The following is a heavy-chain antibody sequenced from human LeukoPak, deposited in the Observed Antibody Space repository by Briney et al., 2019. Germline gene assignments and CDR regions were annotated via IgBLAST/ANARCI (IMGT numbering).Heavy chain of an antibody. D-gene: IGHD6-13*01. CDR1: GFNFLGYN. V-gene: IGHV3-7*01. CDR2: VTRDGSGT. Sequence: GGSLRLSCITSGFNFLGYNMAWVRQAPGKGLEWLATVTRDGSGTEYIDSVRGRFTISRDNAKNSVYLQMNSLRAEDTAVYFCVTGYWYRFDYWGQGLLLTVSS. J-gene: IGHJ4*02. CDR3: VTGYWYRFDY.